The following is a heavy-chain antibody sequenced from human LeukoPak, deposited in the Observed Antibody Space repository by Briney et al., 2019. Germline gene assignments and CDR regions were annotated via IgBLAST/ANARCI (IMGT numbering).Heavy chain of an antibody. CDR1: GGSFSGYY. J-gene: IGHJ4*02. V-gene: IGHV4-34*01. D-gene: IGHD6-13*01. Sequence: PSETLSLTXAVYGGSFSGYYWCWIRQPPRDGREWIGEVNHSGSTNYNPSLNSRVTISVVTSNNQLSLQLSSVPAANTAVYYCARGRAPGVTAAVRDYWGEGTLVTVSS. CDR2: VNHSGST. CDR3: ARGRAPGVTAAVRDY.